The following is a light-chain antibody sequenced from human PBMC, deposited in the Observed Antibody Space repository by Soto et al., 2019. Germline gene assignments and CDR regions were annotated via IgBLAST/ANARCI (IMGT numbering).Light chain of an antibody. V-gene: IGLV1-40*01. CDR3: QSYDSGLSARV. CDR1: SSNIGAGYD. Sequence: QSVLTQPPSVSGAPGQRVTISCTGSSSNIGAGYDVHWYQQLPGTAPKLLIYGNNNRPSGVPDRFSGSKSGTSASLAITGLRAEDDADYYCQSYDSGLSARVFGGGTKLTVL. J-gene: IGLJ3*02. CDR2: GNN.